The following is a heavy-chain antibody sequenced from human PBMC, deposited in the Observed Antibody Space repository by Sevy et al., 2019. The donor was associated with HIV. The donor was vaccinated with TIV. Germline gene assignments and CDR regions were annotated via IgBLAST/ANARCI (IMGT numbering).Heavy chain of an antibody. CDR3: ARGIRYFDY. J-gene: IGHJ4*02. CDR2: ISYDGSNK. CDR1: GFTFSSYA. V-gene: IGHV3-30-3*01. Sequence: GESLKISCAASGFTFSSYAMHWVRQAPGKGLEWVAVISYDGSNKYYADSVKGRFTISRDNSKNTLYLQMNSLRAEDTAVYYCARGIRYFDYWSQGTLVTVSS.